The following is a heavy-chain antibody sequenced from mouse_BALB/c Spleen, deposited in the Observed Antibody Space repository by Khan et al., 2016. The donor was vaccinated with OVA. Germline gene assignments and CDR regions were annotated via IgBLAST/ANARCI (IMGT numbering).Heavy chain of an antibody. D-gene: IGHD2-10*01. CDR2: INTYTGKP. J-gene: IGHJ4*01. CDR3: ARPPYFSYTLDH. Sequence: QIQLVQSGPELKKPGETVKISCKASGYSFTNYGMNWVKQSPGKALKWMGWINTYTGKPTYADDFKGRFAFSLETSASTAYLQINHLKNDDTATXFCARPPYFSYTLDHGGQGTSVTVSS. CDR1: GYSFTNYG. V-gene: IGHV9-3-1*01.